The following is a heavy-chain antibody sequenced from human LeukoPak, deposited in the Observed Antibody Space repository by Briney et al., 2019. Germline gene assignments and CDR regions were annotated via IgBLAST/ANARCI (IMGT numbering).Heavy chain of an antibody. V-gene: IGHV3-53*01. D-gene: IGHD6-19*01. J-gene: IGHJ4*02. Sequence: GGSLRLSCAASGFTVSSIYMSWVRQAPGKGLQWVSLIYSGGGTYYADSVKGRFTISRDNSKNTLYLQMDSLRAEDTAFYYCAREGSSGFLGYWGQGTLVTVSS. CDR2: IYSGGGT. CDR3: AREGSSGFLGY. CDR1: GFTVSSIY.